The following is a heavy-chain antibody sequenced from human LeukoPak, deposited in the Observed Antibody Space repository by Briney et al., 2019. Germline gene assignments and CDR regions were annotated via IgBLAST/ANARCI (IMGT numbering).Heavy chain of an antibody. CDR3: ARNGDSSGYYQNWFDP. D-gene: IGHD3-22*01. V-gene: IGHV4-59*01. Sequence: PSETLSLTCTVSGGSISSYYWSWIRQPPGKGLEWIGYIYYSGSTNYNPSLKSRVTISVDTSKNQFSLKLSSVTAADTAVYYCARNGDSSGYYQNWFDPWGQGTLVTVSS. J-gene: IGHJ5*02. CDR2: IYYSGST. CDR1: GGSISSYY.